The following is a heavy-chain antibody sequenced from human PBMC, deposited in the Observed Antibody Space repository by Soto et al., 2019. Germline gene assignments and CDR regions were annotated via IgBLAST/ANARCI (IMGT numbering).Heavy chain of an antibody. CDR2: MNPNSGNT. CDR1: GYTFTSYD. CDR3: ARVRAAGIVLMVYAPNWFDP. J-gene: IGHJ5*02. Sequence: QVQLVQSGAEVKKPGASVKVSCKASGYTFTSYDINWVRQATGQGLEWMGWMNPNSGNTGYAQKFQGRVTMTRNTYXXTXYXXRSSLRSEDTAVYYCARVRAAGIVLMVYAPNWFDPWGQGTLVTVSS. D-gene: IGHD2-8*01. V-gene: IGHV1-8*01.